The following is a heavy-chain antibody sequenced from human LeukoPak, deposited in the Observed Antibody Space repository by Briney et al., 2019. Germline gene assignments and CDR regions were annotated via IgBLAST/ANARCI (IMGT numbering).Heavy chain of an antibody. CDR2: IKQDGSEK. CDR1: GFTFSSYW. Sequence: GGSLRLSCAASGFTFSSYWMSWVRQAPGKGLEWVANIKQDGSEKYYVDSVKGRFTISRDNAKNSLYLQMNSLRAEDTAVYYCARGPRVATYYYFDYWGQGTLVTVSS. V-gene: IGHV3-7*03. J-gene: IGHJ4*02. D-gene: IGHD1-1*01. CDR3: ARGPRVATYYYFDY.